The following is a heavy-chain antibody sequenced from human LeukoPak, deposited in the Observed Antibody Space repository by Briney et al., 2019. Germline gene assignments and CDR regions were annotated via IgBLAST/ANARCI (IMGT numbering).Heavy chain of an antibody. J-gene: IGHJ4*02. CDR3: ARITGDYGSVDY. V-gene: IGHV4-61*02. Sequence: PSETLSLTCTVSGGSISSGSYYWSWIRQPAGKGLEWIGRIYSSGSTNYNPSLKSRVTMSVDTSKNQFSLKLSSVTAVDTAVYYCARITGDYGSVDYWGQGTLVTVSS. D-gene: IGHD4-17*01. CDR1: GGSISSGSYY. CDR2: IYSSGST.